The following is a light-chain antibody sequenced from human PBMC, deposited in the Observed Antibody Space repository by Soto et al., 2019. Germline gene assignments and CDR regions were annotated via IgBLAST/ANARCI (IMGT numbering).Light chain of an antibody. CDR3: QQYNNWPFT. CDR1: QSFGTN. J-gene: IGKJ3*01. CDR2: GPS. V-gene: IGKV3D-15*01. Sequence: LVMTQSPATLSVSPGERATLSCRASQSFGTNLAWYQQKPGQAPRRLIYGPSTRATSIPARFSGSGSGTEFTVTISSLQSEDFAIYSCQQYNNWPFTFGLGTKVYI.